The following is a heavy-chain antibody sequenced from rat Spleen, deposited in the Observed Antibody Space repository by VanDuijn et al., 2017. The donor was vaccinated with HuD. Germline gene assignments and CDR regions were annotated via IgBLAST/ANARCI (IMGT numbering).Heavy chain of an antibody. V-gene: IGHV5-25*01. J-gene: IGHJ3*01. D-gene: IGHD1-2*01. CDR1: GFTFSNCD. Sequence: EVQLVESGGGLVQPGRSMKLSCVASGFTFSNCDMAWVRQAPKKGLEWVAYISAGGDSTYCRDSGKGRFTISRENAKRTLFLQMDSLRSEDTATYYCTSHASYSTYSPFVYWGQGTLVTVSS. CDR3: TSHASYSTYSPFVY. CDR2: ISAGGDST.